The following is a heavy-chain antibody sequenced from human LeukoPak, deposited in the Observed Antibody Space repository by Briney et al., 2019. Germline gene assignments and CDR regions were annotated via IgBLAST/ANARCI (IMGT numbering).Heavy chain of an antibody. Sequence: PGGSLRLSCTASGFTFSSYAMNWVRQAPGKGLEWVSGIGAGGTFTYYADSVKGRFTIFRDNSRNTLYLQMNSLRADDTAVYYCARDNKWGWYYYDSSGANAFDIWGQGTMVTVSS. CDR1: GFTFSSYA. CDR2: IGAGGTFT. V-gene: IGHV3-23*01. D-gene: IGHD3-22*01. CDR3: ARDNKWGWYYYDSSGANAFDI. J-gene: IGHJ3*02.